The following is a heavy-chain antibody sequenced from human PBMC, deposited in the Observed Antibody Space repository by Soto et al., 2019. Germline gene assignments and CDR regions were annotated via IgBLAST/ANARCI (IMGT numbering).Heavy chain of an antibody. V-gene: IGHV4-39*02. CDR1: GGSISSSSYY. CDR3: AREEIAVAGKTLYGMDV. CDR2: IYYSGST. Sequence: PSETLSLTCTVSGGSISSSSYYWGWIRQPPGKGLEWIGSIYYSGSTYYNPSLKSRVTISVDTSKNQFSLKLSSVTAADTAVYYCAREEIAVAGKTLYGMDVWGQGTTVTVSS. D-gene: IGHD6-19*01. J-gene: IGHJ6*02.